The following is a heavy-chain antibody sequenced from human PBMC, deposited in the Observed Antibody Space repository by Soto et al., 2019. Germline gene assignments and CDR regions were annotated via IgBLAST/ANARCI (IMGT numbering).Heavy chain of an antibody. J-gene: IGHJ6*02. D-gene: IGHD3-9*01. CDR1: GFTFSSYA. CDR2: ISGSGGST. V-gene: IGHV3-23*01. Sequence: EVQLLESGGGLVQPGGSLRLSCAASGFTFSSYAMSWVRQAPGKGLEWVSAISGSGGSTYYADSVKGRFTISRDNSKNTLYLQMNSLRAEDTAVYYCAKDKGFDWLPTRKYYYYGMDVWGQGTTVTVSS. CDR3: AKDKGFDWLPTRKYYYYGMDV.